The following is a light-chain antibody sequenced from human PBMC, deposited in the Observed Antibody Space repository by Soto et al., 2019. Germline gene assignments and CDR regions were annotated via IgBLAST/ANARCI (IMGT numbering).Light chain of an antibody. CDR1: QSISSW. Sequence: DIQISHPPSTLSASVGDRVTVTCRASQSISSWLAWYQQKPGKAPKLLIYAASNLQNGVPSRFSGSGFGTDFTLTISSLQPEDFATYYCQQANSFPRTLGQGTKVDIK. CDR2: AAS. CDR3: QQANSFPRT. J-gene: IGKJ1*01. V-gene: IGKV1-12*01.